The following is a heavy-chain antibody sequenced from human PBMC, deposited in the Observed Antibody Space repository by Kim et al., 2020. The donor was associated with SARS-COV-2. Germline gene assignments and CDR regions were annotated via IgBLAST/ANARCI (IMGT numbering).Heavy chain of an antibody. Sequence: GGSLRLSCAASGFTFSSYGMHWVRQAPGKGLEWVAVIWYDGSNKYYADSVKGRFTISRDNSKNTLYLQMNSLRAEDTAVYYCARGESGGEGYNPDFDYWGQGALVSVSS. V-gene: IGHV3-33*01. CDR1: GFTFSSYG. CDR2: IWYDGSNK. D-gene: IGHD1-1*01. CDR3: ARGESGGEGYNPDFDY. J-gene: IGHJ4*02.